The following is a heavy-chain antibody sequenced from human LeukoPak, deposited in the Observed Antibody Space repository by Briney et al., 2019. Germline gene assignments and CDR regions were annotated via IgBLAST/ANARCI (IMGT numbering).Heavy chain of an antibody. Sequence: QTGGSLRLSCAGSGFTFNDYALHWVRQAPGKGLEWVAFVAYDGSSVYYRESLKDRFTISRDYSRNTLYLQMDSLRGEDTAVYYCARDGVTRRYNMYFYMDVWGKGTTVTVSS. CDR1: GFTFNDYA. J-gene: IGHJ6*03. D-gene: IGHD1-1*01. CDR2: VAYDGSSV. V-gene: IGHV3-30*04. CDR3: ARDGVTRRYNMYFYMDV.